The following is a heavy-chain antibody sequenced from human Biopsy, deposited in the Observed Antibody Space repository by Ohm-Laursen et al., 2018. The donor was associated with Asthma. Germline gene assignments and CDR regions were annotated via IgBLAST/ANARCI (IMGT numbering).Heavy chain of an antibody. Sequence: SLRLSCTASGFTFRTYGMHWVRQTPGKGLEWLSSISYDGHNQHYADSVKGRFTISRDNSKNTVSLEMNNLRRDDTAVYFCARAAVAAAGNDWGQGTLVTVSS. J-gene: IGHJ4*02. D-gene: IGHD6-13*01. CDR2: ISYDGHNQ. CDR3: ARAAVAAAGND. CDR1: GFTFRTYG. V-gene: IGHV3-30*05.